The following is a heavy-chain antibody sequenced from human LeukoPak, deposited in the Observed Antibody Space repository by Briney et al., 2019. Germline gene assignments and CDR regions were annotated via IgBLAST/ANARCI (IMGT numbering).Heavy chain of an antibody. D-gene: IGHD3-10*01. V-gene: IGHV3-23*01. J-gene: IGHJ6*04. CDR3: ASSSDIYGSGSYFNSLGDV. CDR1: GFTFNISA. CDR2: ISGSGGST. Sequence: GGSLRLSCAASGFTFNISAMSWVRQAPGKGLECVSPISGSGGSTYYADSVKGRFTTSRDNSKNTLYLQMNSLRAEDTAVYYCASSSDIYGSGSYFNSLGDVWGKGTTVSISS.